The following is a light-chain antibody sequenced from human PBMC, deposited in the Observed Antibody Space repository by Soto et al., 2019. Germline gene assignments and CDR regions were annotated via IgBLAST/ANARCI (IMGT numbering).Light chain of an antibody. V-gene: IGKV3-20*01. Sequence: EIVLTQSPGTLSLSPGERATLSCRASQSVSSIYLAWYQQKPGQAPRLLIYGASSRATGIPDRFSGSGSGTEFTLTISRLEPEDFAVYYCHQYDSSPRTFGGGTKVEIK. CDR1: QSVSSIY. J-gene: IGKJ4*01. CDR3: HQYDSSPRT. CDR2: GAS.